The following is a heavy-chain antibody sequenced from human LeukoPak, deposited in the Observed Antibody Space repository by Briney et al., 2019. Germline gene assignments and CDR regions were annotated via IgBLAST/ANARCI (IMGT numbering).Heavy chain of an antibody. V-gene: IGHV4-38-2*02. CDR2: IYHSGST. J-gene: IGHJ4*02. CDR3: AREVLLWFGELSQFDY. Sequence: SETLSLTCAASDYSFSSGYYWGWIRQPPGKGLEWIGSIYHSGSTYYNPSLKSRVTISVDTSKNQFSLKLSSVTAADTAVYYCAREVLLWFGELSQFDYWGQGTLVTVSS. D-gene: IGHD3-10*01. CDR1: DYSFSSGYY.